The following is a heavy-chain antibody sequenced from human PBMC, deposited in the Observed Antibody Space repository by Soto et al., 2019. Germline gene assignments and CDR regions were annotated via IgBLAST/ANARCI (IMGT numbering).Heavy chain of an antibody. D-gene: IGHD3-3*01. Sequence: ASETLSLTCAVYGGAFSGYYWSWIRQPPGKGLEWIGEINHSGSTNYNPSLKSRVTISVDTSKNQFSLKLSSVTAADTAVYYCATVKGFWSGYYFHWFDPWGQGTLVTVSS. CDR2: INHSGST. CDR3: ATVKGFWSGYYFHWFDP. J-gene: IGHJ5*02. V-gene: IGHV4-34*01. CDR1: GGAFSGYY.